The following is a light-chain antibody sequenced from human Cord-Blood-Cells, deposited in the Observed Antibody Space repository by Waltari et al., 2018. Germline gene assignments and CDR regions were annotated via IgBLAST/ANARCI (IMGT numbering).Light chain of an antibody. CDR3: NSRDSSGNHWV. CDR1: SLRSYY. V-gene: IGLV3-19*01. CDR2: GKT. J-gene: IGLJ3*02. Sequence: SSELTQDPAVSVALGQTVRITCQGDSLRSYYASWYQQKPGQAPVLVIYGKTNRHAGIPDRFSGSSSGNTASLNITGAQAEDEADYYCNSRDSSGNHWVFGGGTKLTVL.